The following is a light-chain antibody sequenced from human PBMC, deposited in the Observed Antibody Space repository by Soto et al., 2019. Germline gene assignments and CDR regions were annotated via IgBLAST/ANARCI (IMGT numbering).Light chain of an antibody. CDR1: SGSVSTSYY. CDR2: STN. Sequence: QTVVTQEPSFSVSPGRTVTLTCGLSSGSVSTSYYPSWYQQTPGQAPRTLIYSTNTRSSGVPDRFSGYILGNKAALTITGAQADDESDYYCVLYMGSGIGVFGGGTKVTVL. J-gene: IGLJ3*02. V-gene: IGLV8-61*01. CDR3: VLYMGSGIGV.